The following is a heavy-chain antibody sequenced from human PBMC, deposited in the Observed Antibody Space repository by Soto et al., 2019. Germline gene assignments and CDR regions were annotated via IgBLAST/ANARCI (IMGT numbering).Heavy chain of an antibody. CDR2: IDPSDSYT. V-gene: IGHV5-10-1*01. J-gene: IGHJ3*02. CDR1: GYSFTSYW. CDR3: ARHNCGGDCHDAFDI. D-gene: IGHD2-21*02. Sequence: GESLKISCKCSGYSFTSYWISWVRQMPGKGLEWMGRIDPSDSYTNYSPSFQGHVTISADKSISTAYLQWSSLKASDTAMYYCARHNCGGDCHDAFDIWGQGTMVTVSS.